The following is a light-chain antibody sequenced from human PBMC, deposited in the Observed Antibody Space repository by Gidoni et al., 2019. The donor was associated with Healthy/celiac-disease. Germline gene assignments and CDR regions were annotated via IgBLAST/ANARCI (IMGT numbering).Light chain of an antibody. Sequence: IKMTQSQSSLSATEGDRVTITCRARKSISSYLNWYQQKPGKAPKLLIYAASSLQSGVPSRFSGSGSGTDFTLTISSLQPEDFATYYCQQSYSTPPYTFGQGTKLEIK. J-gene: IGKJ2*01. CDR3: QQSYSTPPYT. CDR1: KSISSY. CDR2: AAS. V-gene: IGKV1-39*01.